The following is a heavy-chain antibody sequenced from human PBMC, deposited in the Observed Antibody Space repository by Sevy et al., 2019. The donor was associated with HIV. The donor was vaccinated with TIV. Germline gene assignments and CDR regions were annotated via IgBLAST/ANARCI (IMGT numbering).Heavy chain of an antibody. V-gene: IGHV1-58*01. CDR1: GFTFTSSA. Sequence: ASVKVSCKASGFTFTSSAVQWVRQARGQRLEWIGWIVVGSGNTNYAQKFQERVTITRDMSTSTAYMELSSLRSEGTAVYYCAADRVFDYYDSGCSSPINWFDPWGQGTLVTVSS. J-gene: IGHJ5*02. CDR3: AADRVFDYYDSGCSSPINWFDP. D-gene: IGHD3-22*01. CDR2: IVVGSGNT.